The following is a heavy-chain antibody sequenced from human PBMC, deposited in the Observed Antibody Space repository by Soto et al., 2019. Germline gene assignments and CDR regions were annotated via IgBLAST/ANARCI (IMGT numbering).Heavy chain of an antibody. V-gene: IGHV3-7*01. CDR2: IKQDGSEK. J-gene: IGHJ4*02. CDR1: GFTFSSYW. Sequence: VQLVESGGGLVQPGGSLRLSCAASGFTFSSYWMSWVRQAPGKGLEWVANIKQDGSEKYYVDSVKGRFTISRDNAKNSLYLQMNSLRAEDTAVYYCARDLSRADCSGGSCYSGGLDYWGQGTLVTVSS. D-gene: IGHD2-15*01. CDR3: ARDLSRADCSGGSCYSGGLDY.